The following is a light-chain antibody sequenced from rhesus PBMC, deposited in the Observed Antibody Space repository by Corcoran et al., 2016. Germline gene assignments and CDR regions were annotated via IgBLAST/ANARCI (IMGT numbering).Light chain of an antibody. CDR1: QGISDW. CDR2: RAS. V-gene: IGKV1-69*01. J-gene: IGKJ2*01. Sequence: DIQMTQSLSSLSASVGDRVTITCRASQGISDWLAWYQQKPGKAPKLLIYRASNLETGVPSRFSGSGSGTDFTLTISSLLPEDIATYYCQQHDNFPYSFGHGAKVEIK. CDR3: QQHDNFPYS.